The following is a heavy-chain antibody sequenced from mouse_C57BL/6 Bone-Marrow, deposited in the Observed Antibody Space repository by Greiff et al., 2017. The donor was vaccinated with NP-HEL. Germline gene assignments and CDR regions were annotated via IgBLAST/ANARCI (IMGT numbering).Heavy chain of an antibody. CDR1: GFTFSSYG. CDR3: ARHRWLLPWYFDV. Sequence: EVQLVESGGDLVKPGGSLKLSCAASGFTFSSYGMSWVRQTPDKRLEWVATISSGGSYTNYPDSVKGRVTIARDNAKNTLYLQMSSLKSEDTAMYYCARHRWLLPWYFDVWGTGTTVTVST. V-gene: IGHV5-6*01. J-gene: IGHJ1*03. CDR2: ISSGGSYT. D-gene: IGHD2-3*01.